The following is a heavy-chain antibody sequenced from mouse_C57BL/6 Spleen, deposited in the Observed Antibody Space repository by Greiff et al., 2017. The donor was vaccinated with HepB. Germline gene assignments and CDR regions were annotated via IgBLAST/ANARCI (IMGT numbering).Heavy chain of an antibody. CDR1: GYTFTDYY. Sequence: EVQLQQSGPELVKPGASVKISCKASGYTFTDYYMNWVKQSHGKSLEWIGDINPNNGGTSYNQKFKGKATLTVDKSSSPAYMELRSLTSEDSAVYYCARSAPGTVDYGGKGTTLTVSS. CDR2: INPNNGGT. J-gene: IGHJ2*01. V-gene: IGHV1-26*01. D-gene: IGHD4-1*01. CDR3: ARSAPGTVDY.